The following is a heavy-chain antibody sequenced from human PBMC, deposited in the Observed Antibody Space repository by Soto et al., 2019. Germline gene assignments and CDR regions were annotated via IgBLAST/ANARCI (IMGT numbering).Heavy chain of an antibody. Sequence: SETLSLTGAVYGGSFSGYYWSWIRQPPGKGLEWMGEINHSGSTNYKPCLKSRVTISVDTSKNQFSLQLSSVTAAGTAVYYCARGALYGSGSYCWFDPCGQGPLVAVSS. CDR3: ARGALYGSGSYCWFDP. J-gene: IGHJ5*02. CDR2: INHSGST. V-gene: IGHV4-34*01. D-gene: IGHD3-10*01. CDR1: GGSFSGYY.